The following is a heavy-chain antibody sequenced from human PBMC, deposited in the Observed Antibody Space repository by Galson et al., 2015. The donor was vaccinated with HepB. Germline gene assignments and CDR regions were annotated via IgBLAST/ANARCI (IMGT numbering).Heavy chain of an antibody. J-gene: IGHJ4*02. CDR1: GFTFSSYG. CDR2: ISYDGSNK. Sequence: SLRLSCAASGFTFSSYGMHWVRQAPGKGLEWVAVISYDGSNKYYADSVKGRFTISRDNSKNTLYLQMNSLRAEDTAVYYCARSFYDFWSGYYPPLYFDYWGQGTLVTVSS. D-gene: IGHD3-3*01. V-gene: IGHV3-30*03. CDR3: ARSFYDFWSGYYPPLYFDY.